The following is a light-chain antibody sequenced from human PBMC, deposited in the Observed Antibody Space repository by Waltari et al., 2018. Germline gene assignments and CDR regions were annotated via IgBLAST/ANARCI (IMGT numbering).Light chain of an antibody. CDR2: GAS. CDR1: QTITGSW. V-gene: IGKV3-20*01. Sequence: EIVFTQSSGTLSVSPGERVTVSCRASQTITGSWLTWYHQKPGQAPRLLIYGASNRAPGIPDRFSGSGSGTDFTLTISRLEPEDSAVYYCQQYDGSVVTFGGGTKVEIK. CDR3: QQYDGSVVT. J-gene: IGKJ4*01.